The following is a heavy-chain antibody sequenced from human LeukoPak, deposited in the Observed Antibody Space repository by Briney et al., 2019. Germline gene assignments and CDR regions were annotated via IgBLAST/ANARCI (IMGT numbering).Heavy chain of an antibody. D-gene: IGHD4-11*01. V-gene: IGHV4-59*01. CDR1: GGSISSYY. CDR3: ARALTTAPNFDY. CDR2: IYYSGST. J-gene: IGHJ4*02. Sequence: SETLSLTCTVSGGSISSYYWSWIRQPPGKGLEYIGYIYYSGSTNYNPSLKSRVTISVDTSKNQFSLKLSSVTAADTAVYYCARALTTAPNFDYWGQGTLVTVSS.